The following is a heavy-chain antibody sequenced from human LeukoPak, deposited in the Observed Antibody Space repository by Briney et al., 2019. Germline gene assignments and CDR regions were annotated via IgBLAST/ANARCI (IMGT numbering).Heavy chain of an antibody. Sequence: GASVNVSCKASGYTFTSYDINWVRQATGQGLEWMGWMNPNSGNTGYSQKFQGRVTMTRNTSISTAYMELSSLRSEDTAVYYCARPELWPSPVLYSWGQGTLVTVSS. CDR2: MNPNSGNT. J-gene: IGHJ4*02. D-gene: IGHD5-18*01. CDR3: ARPELWPSPVLYS. V-gene: IGHV1-8*01. CDR1: GYTFTSYD.